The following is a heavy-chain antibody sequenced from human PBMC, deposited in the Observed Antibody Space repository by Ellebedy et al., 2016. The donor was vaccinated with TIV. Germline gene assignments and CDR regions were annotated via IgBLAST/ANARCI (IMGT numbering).Heavy chain of an antibody. J-gene: IGHJ4*02. CDR2: IYHSGST. Sequence: ESLKISCAASGFSFSSYWMTWVRQAPGKGLEWIGEIYHSGSTIYNASLNSRLTIVVDKSKNHFSLRLTSVTVADTAVYFCARAPGDYSDSRGYFYNWGQGTLVTVSS. D-gene: IGHD3-22*01. CDR3: ARAPGDYSDSRGYFYN. V-gene: IGHV4/OR15-8*03. CDR1: GFSFSSYW.